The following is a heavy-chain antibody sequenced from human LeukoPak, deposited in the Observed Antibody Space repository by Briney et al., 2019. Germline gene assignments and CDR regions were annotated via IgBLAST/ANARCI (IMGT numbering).Heavy chain of an antibody. CDR2: ISGSDDST. CDR1: GFTSSSNA. CDR3: AKDDLSYYYDY. V-gene: IGHV3-23*01. J-gene: IGHJ4*02. Sequence: GGSLRLSCAASGFTSSSNAMSWVRQAPGEGLEWGSAISGSDDSTYYADSVKGRFTISRDNSKNTLYLQMNSLRAEDTAVYYCAKDDLSYYYDYWGQGTLVTVSS.